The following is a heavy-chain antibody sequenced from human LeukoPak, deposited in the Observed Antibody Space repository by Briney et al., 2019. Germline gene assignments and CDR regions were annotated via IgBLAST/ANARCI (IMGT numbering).Heavy chain of an antibody. J-gene: IGHJ5*02. V-gene: IGHV1-18*01. CDR1: GYTFTSYG. D-gene: IGHD2-2*01. Sequence: ASVKVSCKASGYTFTSYGISWVRQAPGQGLEWMGWISAYNGNTNYAQKLQGRVTMTTDTSTSTAYMELRSLRSDDTAVYYCARTRRDIVVVSHWFDPWGQGTLVTVSS. CDR2: ISAYNGNT. CDR3: ARTRRDIVVVSHWFDP.